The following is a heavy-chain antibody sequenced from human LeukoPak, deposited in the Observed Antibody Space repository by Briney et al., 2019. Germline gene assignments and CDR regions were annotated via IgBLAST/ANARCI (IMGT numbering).Heavy chain of an antibody. D-gene: IGHD3-10*01. CDR3: ARHGKELLWFGAGFDP. Sequence: SETLSLTCTVSSGSISTSNYYWGWIRQPPGKGLEWIGSIYYSGSTYYNPSLKSRVTISVDTSKNQFSLKLSSVTAADTAVYYCARHGKELLWFGAGFDPWGQGTLVTVSS. V-gene: IGHV4-39*01. CDR1: SGSISTSNYY. J-gene: IGHJ5*02. CDR2: IYYSGST.